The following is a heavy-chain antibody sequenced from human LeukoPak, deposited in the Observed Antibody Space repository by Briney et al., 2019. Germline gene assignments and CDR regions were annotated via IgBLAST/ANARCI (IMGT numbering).Heavy chain of an antibody. D-gene: IGHD5-18*01. J-gene: IGHJ4*02. Sequence: GGSLRLSCAASGFTFSSYWMTWVRQAPGKGLEWVANIKQDGSETYYVVSVKGRFTIYRDNAKNSLYLQMNSLRAEDTAVYYCARDSPERGYSYGPLDNYFDYWGQGTLVTVS. CDR1: GFTFSSYW. V-gene: IGHV3-7*01. CDR2: IKQDGSET. CDR3: ARDSPERGYSYGPLDNYFDY.